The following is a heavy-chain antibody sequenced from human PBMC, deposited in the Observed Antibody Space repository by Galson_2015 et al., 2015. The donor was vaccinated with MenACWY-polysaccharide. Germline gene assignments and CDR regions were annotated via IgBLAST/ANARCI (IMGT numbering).Heavy chain of an antibody. J-gene: IGHJ4*02. Sequence: SVKVSCKVSGYTLTELSMHWVRQAPGKGLEWMGGFNPEDGETIYAQKFQGRGTTTEDTSTDTAYMELSSMRSEDTAVYYCVVGIVVVAPLDYWGPGTRVTVSS. CDR3: VVGIVVVAPLDY. CDR1: GYTLTELS. D-gene: IGHD2-15*01. CDR2: FNPEDGET. V-gene: IGHV1-24*01.